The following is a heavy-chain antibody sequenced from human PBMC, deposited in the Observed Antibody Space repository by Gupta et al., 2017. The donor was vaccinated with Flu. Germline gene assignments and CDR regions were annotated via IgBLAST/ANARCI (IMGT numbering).Heavy chain of an antibody. J-gene: IGHJ4*02. CDR3: ARGPGIAAY. CDR2: ISYDGSNK. V-gene: IGHV3-30-3*01. CDR1: GFTFSSYA. Sequence: SGFTFSSYAMHGVRQAPGKGLEWVAVISYDGSNKDYADAVKGRFTISGENSKNTLYLQMNSLRAEDTAVYYCARGPGIAAYWGQGTLVTVSS. D-gene: IGHD6-13*01.